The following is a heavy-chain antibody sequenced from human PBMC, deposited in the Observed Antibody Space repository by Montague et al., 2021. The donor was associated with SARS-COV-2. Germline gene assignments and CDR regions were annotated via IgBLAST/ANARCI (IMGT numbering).Heavy chain of an antibody. J-gene: IGHJ4*02. Sequence: SETLSLTCTVSGASMSGSYWGWVRQPPGKGPEWIGNIYSNGSTHYNPSLKSRVTISVDTSKSQFSLRLTSVTAADTAVYYCVREGRSSAYAMDYWGQGTLVTVSS. D-gene: IGHD3-22*01. V-gene: IGHV4-59*01. CDR3: VREGRSSAYAMDY. CDR2: IYSNGST. CDR1: GASMSGSY.